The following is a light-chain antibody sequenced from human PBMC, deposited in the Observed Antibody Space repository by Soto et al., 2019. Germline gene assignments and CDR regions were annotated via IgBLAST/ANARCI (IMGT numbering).Light chain of an antibody. CDR1: QKVGSNY. J-gene: IGKJ4*01. CDR2: ASS. V-gene: IGKV3-20*01. CDR3: QQYRGAPLT. Sequence: EIVLTQSPGTLSLSPGERATLSCRASQKVGSNYLAWYQQKPGQAPRLLIFASSSRATGIPDRFSGSGSGTDFTLTISRLEPEDFSVYYCQQYRGAPLTFGGGTKVEIK.